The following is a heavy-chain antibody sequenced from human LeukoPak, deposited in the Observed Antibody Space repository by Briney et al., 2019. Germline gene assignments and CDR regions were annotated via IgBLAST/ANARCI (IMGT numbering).Heavy chain of an antibody. Sequence: GGSLRLSCAASGFTFSSHSMNWVRQAPGKGLEWVSSISSSSSYIYYADSVKGRFTISRDNAKNSLYLQMNSLRAEDTAVYYCARAVKVDFAAYYFDYWGQGTLVTVSS. CDR3: ARAVKVDFAAYYFDY. CDR2: ISSSSSYI. D-gene: IGHD3-9*01. J-gene: IGHJ4*02. V-gene: IGHV3-21*01. CDR1: GFTFSSHS.